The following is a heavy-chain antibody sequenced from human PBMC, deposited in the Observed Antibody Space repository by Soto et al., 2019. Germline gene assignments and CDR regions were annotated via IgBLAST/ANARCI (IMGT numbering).Heavy chain of an antibody. CDR2: IYYSGST. CDR3: ARDQQHSSSWTYGMDV. Sequence: SETLSLTCTVSGGSISSGGYYWSWIRQHPGKGLEWIGYIYYSGSTYYNPSLKSRVTISVDTSKNQFSLKLSSVTAADTAVYYCARDQQHSSSWTYGMDVWGKRTTITVSS. CDR1: GGSISSGGYY. D-gene: IGHD6-13*01. J-gene: IGHJ6*04. V-gene: IGHV4-31*03.